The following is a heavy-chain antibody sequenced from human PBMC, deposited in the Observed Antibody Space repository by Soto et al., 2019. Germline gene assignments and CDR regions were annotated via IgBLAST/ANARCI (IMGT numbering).Heavy chain of an antibody. Sequence: PSXTLSLTCAVYGGSFSGYYCSWIVQPPGKGLEWIGEINHSGSTNYNPSLKSRVTISVDTSKNQFSLKLSSVTAADTAVYYCARGEKGYSSSSYNWFDPWGQGTLVTVYS. CDR1: GGSFSGYY. D-gene: IGHD6-13*01. J-gene: IGHJ5*02. CDR2: INHSGST. V-gene: IGHV4-34*01. CDR3: ARGEKGYSSSSYNWFDP.